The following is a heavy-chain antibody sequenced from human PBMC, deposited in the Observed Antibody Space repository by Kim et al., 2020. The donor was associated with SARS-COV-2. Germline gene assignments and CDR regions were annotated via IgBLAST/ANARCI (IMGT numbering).Heavy chain of an antibody. CDR3: AGGSGYFRRDSTREPYYYYGMDV. D-gene: IGHD3-22*01. CDR2: IIPIFGTA. J-gene: IGHJ6*02. CDR1: GGTFSSYA. Sequence: SVKVSCKASGGTFSSYAISWVRQAPGQGLEWMGGIIPIFGTANYAQKFQGRVTITADESTSTAYMELSSLRSEDTAVYYCAGGSGYFRRDSTREPYYYYGMDVWGQGTTVTVSS. V-gene: IGHV1-69*13.